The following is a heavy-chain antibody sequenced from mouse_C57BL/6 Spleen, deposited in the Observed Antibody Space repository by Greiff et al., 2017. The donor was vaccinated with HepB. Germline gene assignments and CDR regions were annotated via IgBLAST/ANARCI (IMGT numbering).Heavy chain of an antibody. J-gene: IGHJ1*03. Sequence: VKLQQPGAELVMPGASVKLSCKASGYTFTSYWMHWVKQRPGQGLEWIGEIDPSDSYTNYNQKFKGKSTLTVDKSSSTAYMQLSSLTSEDSAVYYCARRKGGYFDVWGTGTTVTVSS. V-gene: IGHV1-69*01. CDR1: GYTFTSYW. CDR3: ARRKGGYFDV. CDR2: IDPSDSYT.